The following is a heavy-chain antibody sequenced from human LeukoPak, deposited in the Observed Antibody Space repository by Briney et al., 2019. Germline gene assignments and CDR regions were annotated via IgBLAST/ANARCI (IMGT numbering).Heavy chain of an antibody. Sequence: GGSLRLSCAASGFIFSSYPMHWVRQAPGKGLDWVAFVSYDGSRKYYADSVKGRFTISRDNSKNTLYLQMDSLRAEDTAVYFCAKGTDYYVSGSYYNVFDYWGQGTLVTVSS. D-gene: IGHD3-10*01. J-gene: IGHJ4*02. V-gene: IGHV3-30*04. CDR2: VSYDGSRK. CDR3: AKGTDYYVSGSYYNVFDY. CDR1: GFIFSSYP.